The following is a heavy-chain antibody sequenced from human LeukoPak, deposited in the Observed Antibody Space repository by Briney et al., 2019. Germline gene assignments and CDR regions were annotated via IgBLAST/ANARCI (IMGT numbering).Heavy chain of an antibody. D-gene: IGHD6-19*01. CDR1: GFTFTTYW. CDR2: INQDGTEK. CDR3: ARRQDSSGLKTLNY. Sequence: PGGSLRLSCAASGFTFTTYWMTWVRQAPGKGLEWVANINQDGTEKYYVDSVKGRFTISRDNAKNSLYLQMNSLRAEDTAVYYCARRQDSSGLKTLNYWGQGTLVTVSS. J-gene: IGHJ4*02. V-gene: IGHV3-7*01.